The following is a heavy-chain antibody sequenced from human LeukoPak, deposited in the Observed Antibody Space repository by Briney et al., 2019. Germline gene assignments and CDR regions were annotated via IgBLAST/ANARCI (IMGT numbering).Heavy chain of an antibody. D-gene: IGHD6-19*01. CDR3: MRRDTGWNYSDY. CDR2: IYYKGNT. J-gene: IGHJ4*02. Sequence: SETLSLTCGVSGGSIYSHYWGWIRQPPGKGLEWIGDIYYKGNTNYNPSLKSRGTISLDTSKNHLSLTLTSVVAADTAIYYCMRRDTGWNYSDYWGQGILVTVSS. V-gene: IGHV4-59*08. CDR1: GGSIYSHY.